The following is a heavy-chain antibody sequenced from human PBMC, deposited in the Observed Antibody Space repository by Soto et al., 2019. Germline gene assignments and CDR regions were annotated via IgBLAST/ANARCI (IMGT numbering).Heavy chain of an antibody. Sequence: EVQLVESGGGLVKPGESLRLSCTASGFNFGAFSLNWVRQAPGKGLEWVSSIDPTSTEIHYADSVEGRFSVYRDSTKNSLYLQMISLRFEDTGVYYCARDYLTGDPREAFDSWGQGTLVTVSS. CDR2: IDPTSTEI. D-gene: IGHD7-27*01. CDR3: ARDYLTGDPREAFDS. V-gene: IGHV3-21*04. J-gene: IGHJ4*02. CDR1: GFNFGAFS.